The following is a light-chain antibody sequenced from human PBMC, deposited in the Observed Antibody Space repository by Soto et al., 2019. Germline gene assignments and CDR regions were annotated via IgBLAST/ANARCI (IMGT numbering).Light chain of an antibody. CDR3: SAYTVSRTYV. CDR2: NVY. V-gene: IGLV2-14*03. CDR1: SSDVGAYNF. J-gene: IGLJ1*01. Sequence: QSVLTQPASVSGSPGQSITISCTGTSSDVGAYNFVSWHQQHPGKAPKLMIYNVYDRPSGISYRFSGSTSGNTASLTISGLQGEDEADYYCSAYTVSRTYVFGTGTKLTVL.